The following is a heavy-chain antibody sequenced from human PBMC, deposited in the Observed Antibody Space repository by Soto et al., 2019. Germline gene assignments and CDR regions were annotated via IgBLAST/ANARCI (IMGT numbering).Heavy chain of an antibody. V-gene: IGHV4-30-4*01. CDR3: ARDLGYCSGGSCYSRWFDP. CDR2: IYYSGST. D-gene: IGHD2-15*01. J-gene: IGHJ5*02. CDR1: GGSISSGDYY. Sequence: SETLSLTCTVSGGSISSGDYYWSWIRQPPGKGLEWIGYIYYSGSTYYNPSLKSRVTISVDTSKNQFSLKLSSVTAADTAVYYCARDLGYCSGGSCYSRWFDPWGQGTLVTVSS.